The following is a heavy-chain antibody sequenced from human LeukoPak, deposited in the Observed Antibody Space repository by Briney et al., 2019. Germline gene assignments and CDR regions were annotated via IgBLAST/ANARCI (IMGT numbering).Heavy chain of an antibody. CDR2: IDHRGDT. V-gene: IGHV4-34*01. Sequence: SETLSLTCAVYGGSFSRYYWSWIRQSPGKGLEWIAEIDHRGDTNYNPSVRSRVTISVDTSRNQFSLKVKSLSAADTAVYYCARGATISETGYFDFWGQGTLVTVSS. CDR3: ARGATISETGYFDF. CDR1: GGSFSRYY. D-gene: IGHD5-24*01. J-gene: IGHJ4*03.